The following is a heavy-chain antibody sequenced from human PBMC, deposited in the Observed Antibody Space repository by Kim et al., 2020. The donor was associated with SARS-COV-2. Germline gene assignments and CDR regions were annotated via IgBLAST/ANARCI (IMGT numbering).Heavy chain of an antibody. CDR2: IYYSGST. J-gene: IGHJ5*02. CDR1: GGSISSSSYY. Sequence: SETLSLTCTVSGGSISSSSYYWGWIRQPPGKGLEWIGSIYYSGSTYYNPSLKSRVTISVDTSKNQFSLKLSSVTAADTAVYYCARRLGSSGYNNWFDPWGQGTLVTVSS. D-gene: IGHD3-22*01. V-gene: IGHV4-39*01. CDR3: ARRLGSSGYNNWFDP.